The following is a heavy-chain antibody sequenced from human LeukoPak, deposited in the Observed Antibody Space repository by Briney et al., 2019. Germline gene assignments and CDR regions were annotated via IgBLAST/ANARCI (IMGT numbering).Heavy chain of an antibody. CDR3: ARGSIPMVRGVRSDAFDI. D-gene: IGHD3-10*01. Sequence: ASVKVSCKASGYTFTSYDINWVRQATGQGLEWMGWMNPNSGNTGYAQKFQGRVTMTRNTSISTPYMELSSLRSEDAAVYYCARGSIPMVRGVRSDAFDIWGQGTMVTVSS. CDR1: GYTFTSYD. V-gene: IGHV1-8*01. CDR2: MNPNSGNT. J-gene: IGHJ3*02.